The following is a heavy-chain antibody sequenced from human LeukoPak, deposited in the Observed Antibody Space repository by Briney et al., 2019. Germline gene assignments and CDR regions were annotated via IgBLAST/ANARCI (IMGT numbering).Heavy chain of an antibody. CDR3: ARQGTVSDFDY. D-gene: IGHD4-17*01. CDR1: GGSISSSNW. V-gene: IGHV4-4*02. Sequence: SGTLSLTCAVSGGSISSSNWWSWVRQPSGKGLEWIGSIYYSGSTNYNPSLKSRVTISVDTSKNQFSLKLSSVTAADTAVYYCARQGTVSDFDYWGQGTLVTVSS. CDR2: IYYSGST. J-gene: IGHJ4*02.